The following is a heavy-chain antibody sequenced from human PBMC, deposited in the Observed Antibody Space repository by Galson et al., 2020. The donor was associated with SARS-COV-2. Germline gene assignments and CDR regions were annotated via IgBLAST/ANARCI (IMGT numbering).Heavy chain of an antibody. CDR2: ISTSGSTI. D-gene: IGHD4-4*01. J-gene: IGHJ5*02. CDR1: GFTFSDSY. CDR3: ARGGKYSSS. V-gene: IGHV3-11*04. Sequence: NSGGSLRLSCAASGFTFSDSYMNWIRQAPGKGLEWVSYISTSGSTIKYADSVKGRFTISRDNANNSMYLQMNSLRAEDTAVYYCARGGKYSSSWGQGTLVTVSS.